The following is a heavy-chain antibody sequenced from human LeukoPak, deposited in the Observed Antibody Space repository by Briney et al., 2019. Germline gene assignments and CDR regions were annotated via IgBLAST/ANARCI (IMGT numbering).Heavy chain of an antibody. D-gene: IGHD3/OR15-3a*01. CDR2: IYPLNDKT. V-gene: IGHV1-2*02. CDR1: GHTFTGYY. J-gene: IGHJ4*02. Sequence: ASVKVSCKASGHTFTGYYMHWVRQAPGQGLEWLGWIYPLNDKTSFAQRFQGRVTMTTDTSIGTAYMELNRLGSADTAVYFCAVATGRNLDNTPSYWGQGTLVTVSS. CDR3: AVATGRNLDNTPSY.